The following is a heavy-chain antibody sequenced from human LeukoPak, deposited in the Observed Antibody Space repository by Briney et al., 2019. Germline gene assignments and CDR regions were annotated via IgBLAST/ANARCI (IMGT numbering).Heavy chain of an antibody. Sequence: ASVKVSCKASGYTFTSYGISLVRQAPGQGLEWMGWISAYGNTNYAQKLQGRVTTSTAYMELRSLRSDDTAVYYCARDSPTTFDYWGQGTLVTVSS. J-gene: IGHJ4*02. CDR2: ISAYGNT. V-gene: IGHV1-18*01. D-gene: IGHD5-12*01. CDR1: GYTFTSYG. CDR3: ARDSPTTFDY.